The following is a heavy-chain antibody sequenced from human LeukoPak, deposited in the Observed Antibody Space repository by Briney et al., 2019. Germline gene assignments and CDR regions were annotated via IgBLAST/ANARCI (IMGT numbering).Heavy chain of an antibody. CDR3: ATAVVPAAKDWFDP. CDR1: GFTFGDYG. D-gene: IGHD2-2*01. CDR2: INWNGGKT. Sequence: GGSLRLSCAASGFTFGDYGMTWVRQAPGKGLEWVASINWNGGKTGYADSVKGRFTISRDNAKNSLYLQLNSLRAEDTAVYYCATAVVPAAKDWFDPWGQGTLVTVSS. V-gene: IGHV3-20*04. J-gene: IGHJ5*02.